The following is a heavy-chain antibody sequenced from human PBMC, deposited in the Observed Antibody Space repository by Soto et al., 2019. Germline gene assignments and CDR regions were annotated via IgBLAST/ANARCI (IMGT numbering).Heavy chain of an antibody. D-gene: IGHD1-7*01. V-gene: IGHV4-39*01. CDR3: ARPLEAGPTRGSFLI. Sequence: SETLSLTCTVSGGSISSSSYYWGWIRQPPGKGLEWIGSIYYSGSTYYNPSLKSRVTISVDTSKNQFSLKLSSVTAADTAVYYCARPLEAGPTRGSFLIRCPGTMVTL. CDR1: GGSISSSSYY. J-gene: IGHJ3*02. CDR2: IYYSGST.